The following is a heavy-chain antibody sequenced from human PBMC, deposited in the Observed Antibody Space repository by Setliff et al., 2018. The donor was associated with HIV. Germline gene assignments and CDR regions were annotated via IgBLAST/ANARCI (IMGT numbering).Heavy chain of an antibody. J-gene: IGHJ4*02. D-gene: IGHD3-22*01. Sequence: GESLKISCKGFGYSFSDNWIGWVRQMPGKGLEWMGVIYPGDSDTRYSPSFQGQVTISRDNGKNSLYLQMNSLRAEDTALYYCARERSYYESSGYYSSMPFFDSWGQGTLVTVSS. CDR1: GYSFSDNW. V-gene: IGHV5-51*01. CDR3: ARERSYYESSGYYSSMPFFDS. CDR2: IYPGDSDT.